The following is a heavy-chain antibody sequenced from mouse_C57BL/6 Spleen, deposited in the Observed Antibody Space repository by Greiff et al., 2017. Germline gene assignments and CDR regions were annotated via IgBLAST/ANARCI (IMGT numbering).Heavy chain of an antibody. CDR1: GYTFTSYT. D-gene: IGHD1-1*01. V-gene: IGHV1-4*01. CDR3: ARSGDDSTLYYAMDY. J-gene: IGHJ4*01. Sequence: QLQLQQSGAELARPGASVKMSCQASGYTFTSYTMHWVKQRPGQGLEWLGYINPSSGYTKYNQKFKDKATLTADKSSSTAYMPLRRLTSENSAVYYCARSGDDSTLYYAMDYWGQGTSVTVSS. CDR2: INPSSGYT.